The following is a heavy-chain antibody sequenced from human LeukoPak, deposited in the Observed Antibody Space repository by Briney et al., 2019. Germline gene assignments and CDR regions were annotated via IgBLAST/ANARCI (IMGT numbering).Heavy chain of an antibody. CDR2: IFGSGGSP. CDR3: GKTTVGYSNGQKPAWPVDY. CDR1: GFTFGSYA. V-gene: IGHV3-23*01. Sequence: GGSLRLSCEASGFTFGSYAMYWVRQAPGKGLEWVAGIFGSGGSPHYADSVKGRFTISRDNSQNTVYLHINSLRAEDTAVYYCGKTTVGYSNGQKPAWPVDYWGQGTLVTVSS. D-gene: IGHD5-18*01. J-gene: IGHJ4*02.